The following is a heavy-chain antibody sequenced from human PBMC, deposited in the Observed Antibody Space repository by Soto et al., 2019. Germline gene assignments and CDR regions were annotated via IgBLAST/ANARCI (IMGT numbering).Heavy chain of an antibody. V-gene: IGHV1-18*01. D-gene: IGHD2-2*01. CDR2: ISAYNGNT. J-gene: IGHJ4*02. CDR3: ARDRYCSSTGCKWTPFDY. CDR1: GYTFTSYG. Sequence: ASVKVSCKASGYTFTSYGISWVRQAPGQGLEWMGWISAYNGNTNYAQKLQGRVTMTTDTSTSTAYMELRSLRSDDTAVYYCARDRYCSSTGCKWTPFDYWGQGTVVTVSS.